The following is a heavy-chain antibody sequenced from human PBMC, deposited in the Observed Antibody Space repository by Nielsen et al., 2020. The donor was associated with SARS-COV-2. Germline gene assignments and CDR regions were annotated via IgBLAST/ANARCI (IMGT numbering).Heavy chain of an antibody. V-gene: IGHV4-30-2*05. CDR1: GCSISSGGYS. CDR3: ARVVGVVTIFGVVISNYFDY. Sequence: SETLSLTCAVSGCSISSGGYSWSWIRQPPGKGLEWIGYIYHSGNTNYSPSLKSRVTISVDTSKNQFSLKLSSVTAADTALYYCARVVGVVTIFGVVISNYFDYWGQGTLVTVSS. CDR2: IYHSGNT. D-gene: IGHD3-3*01. J-gene: IGHJ4*02.